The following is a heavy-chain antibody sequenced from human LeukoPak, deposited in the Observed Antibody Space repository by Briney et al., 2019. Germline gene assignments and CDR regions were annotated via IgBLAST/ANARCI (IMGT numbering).Heavy chain of an antibody. J-gene: IGHJ4*02. D-gene: IGHD1-26*01. CDR3: ARGSGSRPFDY. CDR2: IYYRGTA. V-gene: IGHV4-59*12. Sequence: PSETLSLTCAVSGGSLSDSYWTWIRQTPGKGLEWIGCIYYRGTAYCNPSLRSRVSISVDTSKNQFSLKMTSVTAADTAVFYCARGSGSRPFDYWGQGTLVTVSS. CDR1: GGSLSDSY.